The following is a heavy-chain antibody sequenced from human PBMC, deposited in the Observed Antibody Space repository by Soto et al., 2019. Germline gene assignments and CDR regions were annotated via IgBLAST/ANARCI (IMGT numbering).Heavy chain of an antibody. CDR1: GYTFTSYD. Sequence: ASVKVSCKASGYTFTSYDINWVRQATGQGLEWMGWMNPNSGNTGYAQKFQGRVTMTRNTSISTAYMELSSLRSEDTAVYYCARVRCSSGSSYRPYYGMDVWGQGTTVTVSS. D-gene: IGHD2-15*01. CDR2: MNPNSGNT. V-gene: IGHV1-8*01. CDR3: ARVRCSSGSSYRPYYGMDV. J-gene: IGHJ6*02.